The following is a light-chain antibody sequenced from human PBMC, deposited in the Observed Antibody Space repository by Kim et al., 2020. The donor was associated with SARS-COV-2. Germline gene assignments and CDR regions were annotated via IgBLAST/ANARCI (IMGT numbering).Light chain of an antibody. CDR1: QSVSSN. CDR3: QQYNDWPALT. Sequence: SLVERATLSCRASQSVSSNLAWYQQKPGQAPRLLIYGASTRATGVPAGFSGSGSGTEFTLTISSLQSEDFAIYYCQQYNDWPALTFGGGTKVDIK. J-gene: IGKJ4*01. V-gene: IGKV3-15*01. CDR2: GAS.